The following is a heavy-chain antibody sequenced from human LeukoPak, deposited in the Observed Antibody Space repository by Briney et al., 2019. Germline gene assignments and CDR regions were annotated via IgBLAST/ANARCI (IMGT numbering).Heavy chain of an antibody. CDR3: ARNERRAQKDTYYYYYCYMDV. V-gene: IGHV4-59*11. CDR1: GGSISSHY. D-gene: IGHD6-25*01. CDR2: IYFSGYT. J-gene: IGHJ6*03. Sequence: PSETLSLTCTVSGGSISSHYWSWIRQPPGKGLEWIGYIYFSGYTNYNPSLKSRVTISVDTSKNQFSLKLSSVTAADTAVYYCARNERRAQKDTYYYYYCYMDVWGKGTTVTVSS.